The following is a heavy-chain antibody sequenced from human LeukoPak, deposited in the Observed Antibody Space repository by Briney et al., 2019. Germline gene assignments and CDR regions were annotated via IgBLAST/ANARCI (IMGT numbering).Heavy chain of an antibody. V-gene: IGHV4-34*01. CDR1: GGSFSGYY. CDR3: ARGRSSSWPYYYYYYMDV. D-gene: IGHD6-13*01. CDR2: INHSGST. J-gene: IGHJ6*03. Sequence: KPSETLSLTCAVYGGSFSGYYWSWIRQPPGKGLEWIGEINHSGSTNYNPSLKSRVTISVDTSKNQFSLKLSSVTAADTAVYYCARGRSSSWPYYYYYYMDVWGKGTTVTVSS.